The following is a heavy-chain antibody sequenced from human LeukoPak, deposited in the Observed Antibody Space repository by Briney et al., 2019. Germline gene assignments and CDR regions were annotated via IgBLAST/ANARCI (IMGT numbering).Heavy chain of an antibody. CDR1: GFTFSSYA. D-gene: IGHD5-18*01. CDR2: ISGSGGYT. Sequence: GGSLRLSCAASGFTFSSYAMSWVRQAPGKGLEWVSAISGSGGYTYYADSVKGRFTIPRDNSKNTLYLQMNSLRAEDTAVYYCAKLSAYSYGDKGDWGQGTLVTVSS. CDR3: AKLSAYSYGDKGD. J-gene: IGHJ4*02. V-gene: IGHV3-23*01.